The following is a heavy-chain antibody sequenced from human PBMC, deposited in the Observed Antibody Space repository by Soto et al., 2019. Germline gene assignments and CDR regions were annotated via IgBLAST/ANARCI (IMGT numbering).Heavy chain of an antibody. J-gene: IGHJ6*03. CDR2: INAGNGNT. CDR1: GYTFTSYA. CDR3: ARERIVAARPLGDYYYYMDV. Sequence: QVQLVQSGAEVKKPGASVKVSCKASGYTFTSYAMHWVRQAPGQRLEWMGWINAGNGNTKYSQKFRGRVTITRDTSASTAYMELSSLRSEDTAVYYCARERIVAARPLGDYYYYMDVWGKGTTVTVSS. D-gene: IGHD6-6*01. V-gene: IGHV1-3*01.